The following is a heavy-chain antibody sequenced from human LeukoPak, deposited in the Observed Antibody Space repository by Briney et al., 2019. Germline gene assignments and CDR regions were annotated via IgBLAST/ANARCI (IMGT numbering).Heavy chain of an antibody. CDR2: IYSGDTT. Sequence: PGGSLRLSCVASGFTFAAYTMSWVRQAPGKGLEWVSVIYSGDTTFYADSVRGKFTISRDNSKNTLYLQMNSLRAEDTAVYYCASILRSSSGYYFDYWGQGTLVTVSS. D-gene: IGHD3-10*01. CDR1: GFTFAAYT. J-gene: IGHJ4*02. V-gene: IGHV3-66*01. CDR3: ASILRSSSGYYFDY.